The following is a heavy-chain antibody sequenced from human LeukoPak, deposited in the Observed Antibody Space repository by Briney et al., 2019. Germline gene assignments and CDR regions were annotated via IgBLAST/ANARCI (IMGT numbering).Heavy chain of an antibody. CDR2: IKSKTDGGTT. D-gene: IGHD3-10*01. V-gene: IGHV3-15*07. CDR3: TTDLGWFGELYLEGIDY. CDR1: GFTFSNAW. J-gene: IGHJ4*02. Sequence: GGSLRLSCAASGFTFSNAWMNWVRQAPGKGLEWVGRIKSKTDGGTTDYAAPVKGRFTISRDDSKNTLYLQMNSLKTEDTAVYYCTTDLGWFGELYLEGIDYWGQGTLVTVSS.